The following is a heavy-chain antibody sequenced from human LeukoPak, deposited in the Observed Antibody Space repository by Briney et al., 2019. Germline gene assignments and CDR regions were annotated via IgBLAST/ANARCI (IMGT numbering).Heavy chain of an antibody. CDR1: GFTFSSYG. V-gene: IGHV3-23*01. J-gene: IGHJ4*02. Sequence: GGTLRLSCAASGFTFSSYGMSWVRQAPGKGLEWVSAISGSGGSTYYADSVKGRFTISRDNSKNTLYLQMNSLRAEDTAVYYCAEAIAYCGGDCYRGVDYWGQGTLVTVSS. CDR2: ISGSGGST. CDR3: AEAIAYCGGDCYRGVDY. D-gene: IGHD2-21*02.